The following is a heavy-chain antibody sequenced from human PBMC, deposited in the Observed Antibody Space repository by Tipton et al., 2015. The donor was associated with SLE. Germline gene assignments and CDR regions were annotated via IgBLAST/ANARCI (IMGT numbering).Heavy chain of an antibody. Sequence: SLRLSCAASGFTFSSYSMNWVRQAPGKGLEWVSSISSSSSYIYYADSVKGRFTISRDNAKNSLYLQMNSLRAEDTAVYYCAREELWGDYVNFQHWGQGTLVTVSS. CDR3: AREELWGDYVNFQH. CDR2: ISSSSSYI. CDR1: GFTFSSYS. J-gene: IGHJ1*01. V-gene: IGHV3-21*03. D-gene: IGHD4-17*01.